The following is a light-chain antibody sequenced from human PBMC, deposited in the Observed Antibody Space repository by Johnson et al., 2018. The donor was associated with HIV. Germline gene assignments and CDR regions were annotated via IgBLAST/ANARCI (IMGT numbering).Light chain of an antibody. Sequence: QSVLTQPPSVSAAPGQKVTISCSGSRSNIGSNFVSWYHQLPGTAPKLLIYENNQRPSGIPDRFSGSKSGTSTTLGITGLQTGDEADYYCGTWDSSLSVGYVFGTGTKVTVL. CDR3: GTWDSSLSVGYV. J-gene: IGLJ1*01. V-gene: IGLV1-51*02. CDR1: RSNIGSNF. CDR2: ENN.